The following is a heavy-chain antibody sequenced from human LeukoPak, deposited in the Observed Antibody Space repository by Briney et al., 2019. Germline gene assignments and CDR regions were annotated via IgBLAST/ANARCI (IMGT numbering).Heavy chain of an antibody. CDR3: ARDMTTKGFDF. CDR1: GGSISSGDYY. J-gene: IGHJ4*02. CDR2: IYYSGST. Sequence: SQTLSLTCSVSGGSISSGDYYWSWIRQPPGKGLEWIGYIYYSGSTKYNPSFKSRVTISVDTSNSKFSLKLSSATAADTAVYYCARDMTTKGFDFWGQGTLVTVSS. D-gene: IGHD4-17*01. V-gene: IGHV4-61*08.